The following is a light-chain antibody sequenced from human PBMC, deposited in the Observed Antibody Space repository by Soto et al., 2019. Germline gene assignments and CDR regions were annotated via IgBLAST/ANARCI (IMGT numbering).Light chain of an antibody. CDR2: ATS. V-gene: IGKV1-16*01. CDR3: QQYNSYPWT. Sequence: DIQMTQSPPSLSASVGDRVTITCRASKSINNYLAWFQQQPGTAPKPLIYATSTLHSGVPSRFTGSGSGTEFTLTITSLQPEDFVTYYCQQYNSYPWTFGQGTKVDIK. J-gene: IGKJ1*01. CDR1: KSINNY.